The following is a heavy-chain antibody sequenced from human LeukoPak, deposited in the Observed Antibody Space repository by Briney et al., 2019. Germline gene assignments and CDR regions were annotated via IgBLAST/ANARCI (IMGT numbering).Heavy chain of an antibody. CDR2: IIPIFGTA. CDR1: GGAFSSYV. CDR3: ARDNSVGDNAWWFDP. D-gene: IGHD1-26*01. J-gene: IGHJ5*02. Sequence: SVKVSCKASGGAFSSYVISWVRQAPGQGLEWMGGIIPIFGTADYAQKFQGRLTITADKSTSTDYMELSSLRSEDTAIYYCARDNSVGDNAWWFDPWGQGTLVTVSS. V-gene: IGHV1-69*06.